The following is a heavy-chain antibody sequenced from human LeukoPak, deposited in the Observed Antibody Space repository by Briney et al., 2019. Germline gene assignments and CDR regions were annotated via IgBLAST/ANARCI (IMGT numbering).Heavy chain of an antibody. CDR3: ARDGPYSSGWNWFDP. Sequence: GGSLRLSCAASGFTFSSYWMHWVPQAPGKGLVWVSRINSDGSSTSYADSVKGRFTISRDNAKNTLYLQMNSLRAEDTAVYYCARDGPYSSGWNWFDPWGQGTLVTVSS. CDR1: GFTFSSYW. CDR2: INSDGSST. V-gene: IGHV3-74*01. J-gene: IGHJ5*02. D-gene: IGHD6-19*01.